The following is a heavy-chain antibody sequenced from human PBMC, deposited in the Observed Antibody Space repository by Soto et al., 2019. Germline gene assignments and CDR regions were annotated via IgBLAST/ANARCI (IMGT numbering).Heavy chain of an antibody. J-gene: IGHJ4*02. CDR2: IYYSGST. CDR1: GGSISSHY. V-gene: IGHV4-59*11. CDR3: ARGDYSSDGDGYFDY. D-gene: IGHD6-25*01. Sequence: SETLSLTCTVSGGSISSHYWSWIRQPPGKGLEWIGYIYYSGSTNYNPSLKSRVTISVDTSKNQFSLKLSSVTAADTAVYYCARGDYSSDGDGYFDYWGQGTLVTVS.